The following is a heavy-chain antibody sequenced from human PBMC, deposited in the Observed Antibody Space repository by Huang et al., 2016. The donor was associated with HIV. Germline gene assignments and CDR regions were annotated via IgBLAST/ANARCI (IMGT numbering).Heavy chain of an antibody. V-gene: IGHV4-39*01. CDR2: SYYRGST. D-gene: IGHD2-2*01. CDR3: ARHMDCSSSSCLAGGHERGPFDM. CDR1: GGSISSSSYY. Sequence: QLQLQESGPGLVKPSETLSLTCSVSGGSISSSSYYWGWIRQPPGKGLEWIGRSYYRGSTVYNPSLKRRVTRSGETSKTQFSLRLSSVTAADTSVYYCARHMDCSSSSCLAGGHERGPFDMWGQGTMVTVSS. J-gene: IGHJ3*02.